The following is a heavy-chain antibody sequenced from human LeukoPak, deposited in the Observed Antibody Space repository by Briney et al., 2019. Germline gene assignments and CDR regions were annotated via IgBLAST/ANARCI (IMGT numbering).Heavy chain of an antibody. J-gene: IGHJ4*02. CDR1: GFTFSNAW. CDR3: TTEGGTYYYDSSGYYYFDY. D-gene: IGHD3-22*01. CDR2: IKSKTDGGTT. Sequence: PGGSLRLSCAASGFTFSNAWMSWVRQAPGKGLEWVGRIKSKTDGGTTDYAAPVKGRFTISRDDSKTTLYLQMNSLKTEDTAVYYCTTEGGTYYYDSSGYYYFDYWGQGTLVTVSS. V-gene: IGHV3-15*01.